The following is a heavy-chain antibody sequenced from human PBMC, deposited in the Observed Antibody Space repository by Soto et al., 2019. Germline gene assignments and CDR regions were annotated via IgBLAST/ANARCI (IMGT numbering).Heavy chain of an antibody. J-gene: IGHJ6*02. CDR2: ISFSGSTI. D-gene: IGHD3-10*01. V-gene: IGHV3-48*04. Sequence: GGSLRLSCAASGFTFSSYGMHWVRQAPGKGLEWIAHISFSGSTIYYADSVKGRFSISRDNSHNLLYLQLSGLRADDSAVYYCTRGAGFFYGVDVWGQGTTVTVSS. CDR3: TRGAGFFYGVDV. CDR1: GFTFSSYG.